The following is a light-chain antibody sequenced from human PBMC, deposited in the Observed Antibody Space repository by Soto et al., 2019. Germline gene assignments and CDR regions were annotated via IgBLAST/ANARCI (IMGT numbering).Light chain of an antibody. CDR3: QQYDGSVWT. Sequence: EIVLTQSPGTLSLSPGERATLSCRASLSLTSRFLAWFQQKPGQAPRLLIYGASSRATGIPDRFSGSGSGIDFTLTISRLEPEDFAVYYCQQYDGSVWTFGQGTKVEI. CDR2: GAS. V-gene: IGKV3-20*01. CDR1: LSLTSRF. J-gene: IGKJ1*01.